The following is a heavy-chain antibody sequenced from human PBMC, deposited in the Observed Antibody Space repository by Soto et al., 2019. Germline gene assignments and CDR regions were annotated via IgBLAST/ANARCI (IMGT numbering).Heavy chain of an antibody. Sequence: EVQLLESGGGLVQPGGSLRLSCAASGFTFSSYAMSWVRQAPGKGLEWVSTISGGGGSTYYADSVKGRFTFSRDNSKNTLNLQMDSLRAEDTAVYYCAKYSGSSGWYYFDSWGQGTLVTVSS. D-gene: IGHD6-19*01. CDR2: ISGGGGST. J-gene: IGHJ4*02. CDR1: GFTFSSYA. V-gene: IGHV3-23*01. CDR3: AKYSGSSGWYYFDS.